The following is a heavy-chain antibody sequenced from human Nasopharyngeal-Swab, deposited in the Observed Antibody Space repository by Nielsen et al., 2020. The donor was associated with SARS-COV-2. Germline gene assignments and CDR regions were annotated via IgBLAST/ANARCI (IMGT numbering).Heavy chain of an antibody. CDR3: ARDRAVTTRLVDY. J-gene: IGHJ4*02. CDR1: GFTFSSYS. D-gene: IGHD4-17*01. V-gene: IGHV3-21*01. CDR2: ISSSSSYI. Sequence: GESLKISCAASGFTFSSYSMNWVRQAPGKGLEWVSSISSSSSYIYYADSVKGRFTISRDNAKNSLYLQMNSLRAEDTAVYYCARDRAVTTRLVDYWGQGTLVTVSS.